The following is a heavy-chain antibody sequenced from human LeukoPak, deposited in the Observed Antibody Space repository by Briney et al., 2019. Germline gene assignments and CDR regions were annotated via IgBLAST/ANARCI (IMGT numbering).Heavy chain of an antibody. CDR2: IIPIFGTA. J-gene: IGHJ4*02. D-gene: IGHD5-18*01. V-gene: IGHV1-69*13. CDR1: GYTFTSYG. Sequence: ASVKVSCKASGYTFTSYGISWVRQAPGQGLEWMGGIIPIFGTANYAQKFQGRVTITADESTSTAYMELSSLRSEDTAVYYCARDPQPNSYGLSRLGYWGQGTLVTVSS. CDR3: ARDPQPNSYGLSRLGY.